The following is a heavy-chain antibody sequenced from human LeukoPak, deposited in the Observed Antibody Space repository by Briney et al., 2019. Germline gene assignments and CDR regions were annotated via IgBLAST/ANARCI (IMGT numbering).Heavy chain of an antibody. V-gene: IGHV4-59*01. J-gene: IGHJ5*02. D-gene: IGHD4-17*01. Sequence: SETLSLTCSVSGVSMSNYYWRWIRQPPGKGLEWIGYIFYSGRNYSNPPLKNRLTISVDTYKNHFSLRQTSERSADTAVYLCARYKQTTVTMTGGFDPWGQGTLVIVSS. CDR2: IFYSGRN. CDR1: GVSMSNYY. CDR3: ARYKQTTVTMTGGFDP.